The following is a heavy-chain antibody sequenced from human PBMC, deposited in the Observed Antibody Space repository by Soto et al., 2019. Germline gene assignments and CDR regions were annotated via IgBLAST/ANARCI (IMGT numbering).Heavy chain of an antibody. CDR2: IYCSGST. J-gene: IGHJ6*02. CDR3: VREDDGGDRDYYGLDV. D-gene: IGHD2-21*02. V-gene: IGHV4-30-4*01. Sequence: SETLSLTCTVSGGSISSGDYYWSWIRQPPGKGLEWIGYIYCSGSTCYNPSLQSRVTISVGTSKNLFSLNLSSVTAADTAVYFCVREDDGGDRDYYGLDVWGQGTTVTVSS. CDR1: GGSISSGDYY.